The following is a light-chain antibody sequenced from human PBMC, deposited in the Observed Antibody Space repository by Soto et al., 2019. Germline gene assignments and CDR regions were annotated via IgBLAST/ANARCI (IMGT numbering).Light chain of an antibody. CDR2: EVS. J-gene: IGLJ1*01. CDR1: SSDVGSYNF. Sequence: QSVLPPPPSLSGSPGQSITISCTGTSSDVGSYNFVSWYQQLPGKAPKLMIYEVSNRPSGVSNRFSGSKSGNTASLTISGLQAEDEADYYCSSYTTSSNYVFGSGTKVTVL. V-gene: IGLV2-14*01. CDR3: SSYTTSSNYV.